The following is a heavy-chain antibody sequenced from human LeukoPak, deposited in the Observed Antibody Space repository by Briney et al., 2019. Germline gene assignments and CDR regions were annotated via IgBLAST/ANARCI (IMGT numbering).Heavy chain of an antibody. CDR3: ARNFRGYCSDGSCYTDY. CDR1: GFTFSSYS. Sequence: GGSLRLSCAASGFTFSSYSMNWVRQTPGKGLEWLSYIGGPSSTISYVDSVKGRFTISRDNAKNSLYLQMNSLRAEDTAVYYCARNFRGYCSDGSCYTDYWGQGTLVTVSS. CDR2: IGGPSSTI. V-gene: IGHV3-48*04. J-gene: IGHJ4*02. D-gene: IGHD2-15*01.